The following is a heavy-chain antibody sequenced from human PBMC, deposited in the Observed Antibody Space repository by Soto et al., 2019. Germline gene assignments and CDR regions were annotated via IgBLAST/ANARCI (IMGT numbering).Heavy chain of an antibody. D-gene: IGHD1-7*01. CDR1: GFTFSSYW. J-gene: IGHJ4*02. CDR3: AREKDWNYGD. V-gene: IGHV3-74*01. CDR2: INSDGSST. Sequence: EVQLVESGGGLVQPGGSLRLSCAASGFTFSSYWMHWVRQTPGKGLVWVSRINSDGSSTSYADSVKGRFTISRDNAENTVYLQMNRLRAEDTAVYYCAREKDWNYGDWGQGTLVTVSS.